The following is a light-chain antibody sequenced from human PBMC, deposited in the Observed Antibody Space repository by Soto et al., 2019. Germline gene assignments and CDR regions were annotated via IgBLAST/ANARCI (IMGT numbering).Light chain of an antibody. J-gene: IGKJ1*01. Sequence: DIQMTQSPSTLSGSVGDRVTITCRASQTISSWLAWYQQKPGKAPKLLIYKASTLKSGVPSRFSGSGSGTEFAITISSLQPDDFATYYCQHHNSDSAAFGQGTKVDI. CDR3: QHHNSDSAA. CDR2: KAS. CDR1: QTISSW. V-gene: IGKV1-5*03.